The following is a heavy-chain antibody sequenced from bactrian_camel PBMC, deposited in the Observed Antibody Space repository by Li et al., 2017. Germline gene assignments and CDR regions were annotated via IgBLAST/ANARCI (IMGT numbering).Heavy chain of an antibody. Sequence: VQLVESGGGLVQPGGSLRLSCAASGFTFSTYSMSWVRQAPGKGLEWVSVINSGGGSTYYVDSVKGRFTISRDNAKNTLYLQMNRLKTEDTAVYYCASGVFGGDWYGQHYWGQGTQVTVS. CDR1: GFTFSTYS. CDR2: INSGGGST. J-gene: IGHJ4*01. CDR3: ASGVFGGDWYGQHY. V-gene: IGHV3S40*01. D-gene: IGHD6*01.